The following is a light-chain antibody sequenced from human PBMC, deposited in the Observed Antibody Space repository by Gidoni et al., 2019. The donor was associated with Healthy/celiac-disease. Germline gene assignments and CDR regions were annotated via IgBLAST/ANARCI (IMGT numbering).Light chain of an antibody. CDR2: SNN. J-gene: IGLJ3*02. CDR3: AAWDDSLNGPRWV. V-gene: IGLV1-44*01. CDR1: SSNIGSNT. Sequence: QSVLTQPPSASGTPGQRVTISCSGSSSNIGSNTVNWYQQLPGTAPKLLIYSNNQRPSGVPDRFSGSKSGTSASLAISGLQSKDEADYYCAAWDDSLNGPRWVFGGGTKLTVL.